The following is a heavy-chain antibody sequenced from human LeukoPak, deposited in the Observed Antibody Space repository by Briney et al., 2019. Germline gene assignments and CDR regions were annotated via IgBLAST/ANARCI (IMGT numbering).Heavy chain of an antibody. CDR3: ARQVPTAAADTRGYFDY. CDR2: IFYGGST. J-gene: IGHJ4*02. V-gene: IGHV4-39*01. D-gene: IGHD6-25*01. Sequence: SETLSLTCTVSGGSISSSSYYWGWIRQAPGTGLEWIGSIFYGGSTHYNPSLKSRATISVDTSKNQFSLKLTSVTAADAAMYYCARQVPTAAADTRGYFDYWGQGTVVTVSS. CDR1: GGSISSSSYY.